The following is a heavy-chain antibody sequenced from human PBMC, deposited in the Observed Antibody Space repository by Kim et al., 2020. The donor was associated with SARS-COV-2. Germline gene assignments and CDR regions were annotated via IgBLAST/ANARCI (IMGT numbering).Heavy chain of an antibody. J-gene: IGHJ5*02. CDR2: INHSGST. D-gene: IGHD6-13*01. Sequence: SETLSLTCAVYGGSFSGYYWSWIRQPPGKGLEWIGEINHSGSTNYNPSLKSRVTISVDTSKNQFSLKLSSVTAADTAVYYCARVPPGDSSSWYGRYNWFDPWGQGTLVTVSS. V-gene: IGHV4-34*01. CDR1: GGSFSGYY. CDR3: ARVPPGDSSSWYGRYNWFDP.